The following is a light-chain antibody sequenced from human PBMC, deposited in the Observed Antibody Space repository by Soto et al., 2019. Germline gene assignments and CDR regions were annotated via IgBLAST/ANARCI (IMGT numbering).Light chain of an antibody. CDR1: QSLSSIY. CDR3: QQSYSSSPIT. Sequence: EVVLPQAPGSMALSPGQGATLIWGSSQSLSSIYLAWYQQKPGQAPRLLIYGASTRATGIPARFSGSGSGTEFTLTINSLRPEDFASYYCQQSYSSSPITFGPGTRLE. V-gene: IGKV3-20*01. CDR2: GAS. J-gene: IGKJ5*01.